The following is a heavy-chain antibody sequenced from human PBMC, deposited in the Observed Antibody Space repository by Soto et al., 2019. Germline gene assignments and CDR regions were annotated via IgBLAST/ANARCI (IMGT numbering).Heavy chain of an antibody. V-gene: IGHV4-34*01. D-gene: IGHD5-12*01. CDR1: GGSLTGYY. Sequence: QVQLQQWGAGLLKPSETLSLTCTVNGGSLTGYYWSWIRQPPGKGLEWIGEVKDGGSTNYSPSLRGRVPLSADTAKNHFSLRLNSVTAADTAVYFCARGQEGIVATHWDQGALVTVSS. J-gene: IGHJ4*02. CDR2: VKDGGST. CDR3: ARGQEGIVATH.